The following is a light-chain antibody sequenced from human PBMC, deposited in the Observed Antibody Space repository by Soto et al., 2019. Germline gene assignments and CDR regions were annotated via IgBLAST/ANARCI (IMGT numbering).Light chain of an antibody. CDR2: EGT. Sequence: QSALTQPASVSGSPGQSITISCTGSNSDLRRYNLVSWYQQHPGKAPKLMIFEGTKRPSGVSDRFSGSKSGNTASLTISGLQAEDEAAYFCCSYAGSSTVVFGGGTKLTVL. CDR1: NSDLRRYNL. CDR3: CSYAGSSTVV. V-gene: IGLV2-23*03. J-gene: IGLJ3*02.